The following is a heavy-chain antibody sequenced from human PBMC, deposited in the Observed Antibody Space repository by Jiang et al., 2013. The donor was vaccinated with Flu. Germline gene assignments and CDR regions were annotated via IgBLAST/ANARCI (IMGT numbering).Heavy chain of an antibody. J-gene: IGHJ4*02. CDR2: GST. V-gene: IGHV4-34*01. Sequence: GSTNYNPSLKSRVTISVDTSKNQFSLKLSSVTAADTAVYYCARSADYYDNLKVLFDYWGQGTLVTVSS. CDR3: ARSADYYDNLKVLFDY. D-gene: IGHD3-22*01.